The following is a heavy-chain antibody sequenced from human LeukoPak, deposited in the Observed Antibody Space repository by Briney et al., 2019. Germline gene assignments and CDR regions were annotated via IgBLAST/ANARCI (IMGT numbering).Heavy chain of an antibody. D-gene: IGHD6-19*01. Sequence: GASAKVSCKASGYTFTSYYMHWVRQAPGQGLEWMGIINPSGGSTSYAQKFQGRVTMTRDTSTSTVYMELSSLRSEDTAVYSCARDPVPADSGWYLHFDYWGQGTLVTVSS. V-gene: IGHV1-46*01. CDR2: INPSGGST. CDR3: ARDPVPADSGWYLHFDY. CDR1: GYTFTSYY. J-gene: IGHJ4*02.